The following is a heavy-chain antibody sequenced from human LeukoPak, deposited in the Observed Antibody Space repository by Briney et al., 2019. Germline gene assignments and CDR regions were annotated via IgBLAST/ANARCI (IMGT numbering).Heavy chain of an antibody. CDR2: IKQDGSEK. D-gene: IGHD2-15*01. Sequence: GGSLRLSCAASGFTFSTYWMSWVSQAPGKGLEWVANIKQDGSEKYYVDSVKGRFTISRDNAKNSLYLQMNSLRDEDTAVYYCARDNCSGGSCYIYYYYGMDVWGQGTTVTVSS. CDR3: ARDNCSGGSCYIYYYYGMDV. J-gene: IGHJ6*02. CDR1: GFTFSTYW. V-gene: IGHV3-7*01.